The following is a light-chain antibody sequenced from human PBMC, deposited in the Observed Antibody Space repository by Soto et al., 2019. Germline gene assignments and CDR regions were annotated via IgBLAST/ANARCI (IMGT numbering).Light chain of an antibody. V-gene: IGLV1-40*01. CDR1: SSNIGAGYE. Sequence: QSVLTQPPSVSEAPGQRVTISCTGSSSNIGAGYEAHWYQQVPGTAPKLLIYENNNRPSGVPDRFSGSKSGTSASLAITGLQAEDEAEYYCQSYDSSLSGYVFGTGTKLIVL. J-gene: IGLJ1*01. CDR3: QSYDSSLSGYV. CDR2: ENN.